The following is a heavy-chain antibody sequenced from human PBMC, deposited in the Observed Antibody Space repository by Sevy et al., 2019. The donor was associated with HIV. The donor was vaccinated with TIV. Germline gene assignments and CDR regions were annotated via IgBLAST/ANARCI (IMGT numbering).Heavy chain of an antibody. Sequence: GGSLRLSCAASGFTFSNYDMHWVRQAPGKGLEWVAIIWYDGNNKYYADSVKGRFTISRDNSKNTLYLQMNSLRAEDTATYYCARDGYADSCGGGFDYWGQGTLVTVSS. V-gene: IGHV3-33*01. CDR3: ARDGYADSCGGGFDY. CDR2: IWYDGNNK. D-gene: IGHD4-17*01. CDR1: GFTFSNYD. J-gene: IGHJ4*02.